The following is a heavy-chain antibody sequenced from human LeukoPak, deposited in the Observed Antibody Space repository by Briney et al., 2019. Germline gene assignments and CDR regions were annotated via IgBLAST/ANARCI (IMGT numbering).Heavy chain of an antibody. D-gene: IGHD3-10*01. Sequence: PGGSLRLSCAASGFTFDDYGMSWVRQAPGKGLEWVAFIRYDGSNKYCADSVKGRFTISRDSSKNTLYLQMNSLRAEDTAVYYCAKTSAGIRGGYFDYWGQGTLVTVSS. J-gene: IGHJ4*02. CDR1: GFTFDDYG. V-gene: IGHV3-30*02. CDR2: IRYDGSNK. CDR3: AKTSAGIRGGYFDY.